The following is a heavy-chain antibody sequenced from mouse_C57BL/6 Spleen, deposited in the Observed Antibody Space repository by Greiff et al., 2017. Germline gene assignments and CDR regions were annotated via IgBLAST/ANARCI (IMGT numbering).Heavy chain of an antibody. CDR3: ARSQLEDY. CDR2: INPNNGGT. D-gene: IGHD2-12*01. CDR1: GYTFTDYY. V-gene: IGHV1-26*01. Sequence: VQLQQSGPELVKPGASVKISCKASGYTFTDYYMNWVKQSHGKSLEWIGDINPNNGGTSYNQKFKGKATLTVDKSSSTAYMELRSLTSEDSAVYYCARSQLEDYWGQGTTLTVSS. J-gene: IGHJ2*01.